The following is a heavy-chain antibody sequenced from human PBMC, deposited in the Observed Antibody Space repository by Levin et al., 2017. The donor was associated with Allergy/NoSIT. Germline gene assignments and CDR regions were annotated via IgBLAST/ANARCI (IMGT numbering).Heavy chain of an antibody. V-gene: IGHV3-72*01. CDR3: TRSSGNYGFVY. J-gene: IGHJ4*02. Sequence: PGGSLRLSCVGSGFIFSDHHMDWVRQAPGKGLEWVGHIRNKANSHTTEYAASVKGRFTISRDESKNSLYLHMDSLKAEDTAVYYCTRSSGNYGFVYWGQGTLVTVSS. CDR2: IRNKANSHTT. D-gene: IGHD3-22*01. CDR1: GFIFSDHH.